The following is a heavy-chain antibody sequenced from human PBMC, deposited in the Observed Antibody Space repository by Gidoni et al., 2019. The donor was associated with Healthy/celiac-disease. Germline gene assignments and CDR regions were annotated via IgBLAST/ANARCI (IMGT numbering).Heavy chain of an antibody. Sequence: EVQLVESGGGLVQPGGSLRLSWAAAGFTFSSYEMNWVRQAPGKGLEWVSYISSSGCTIYYADSVKGRFTISRDNAKNSLYLQMNSLRAEDTAVYYCARESYSGYDYWGQGTLVTVSS. J-gene: IGHJ4*02. V-gene: IGHV3-48*03. CDR2: ISSSGCTI. D-gene: IGHD3-10*01. CDR1: GFTFSSYE. CDR3: ARESYSGYDY.